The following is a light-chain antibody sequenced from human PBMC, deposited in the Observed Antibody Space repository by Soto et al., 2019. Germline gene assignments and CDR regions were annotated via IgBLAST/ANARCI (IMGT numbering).Light chain of an antibody. Sequence: QSALTQPPSVSGAPGQRVTISCTGSSSNIGAGYDVHWYQQLPGTAPKLLIYGHSNRPSGVPDRFSGSKSGTSASLAITGLQAEDEADYYCQSYDSSLYWVFGGGTKLTVL. CDR3: QSYDSSLYWV. CDR2: GHS. CDR1: SSNIGAGYD. V-gene: IGLV1-40*01. J-gene: IGLJ3*02.